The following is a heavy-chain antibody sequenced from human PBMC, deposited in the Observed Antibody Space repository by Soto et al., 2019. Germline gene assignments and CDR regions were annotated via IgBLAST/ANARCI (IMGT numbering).Heavy chain of an antibody. Sequence: EVQVLESGGGLVQPGGSLRLSCAASGFTFSSCAMGWVRQAPGKGLEWVSDIIDSGASTYYADSVKGRFTISRDNSKSTLYLQMNSLRAEDTALYYCAKGRSYYYYYGVDVWGQGTTAAVSS. CDR3: AKGRSYYYYYGVDV. CDR2: IIDSGAST. CDR1: GFTFSSCA. J-gene: IGHJ6*02. V-gene: IGHV3-23*01.